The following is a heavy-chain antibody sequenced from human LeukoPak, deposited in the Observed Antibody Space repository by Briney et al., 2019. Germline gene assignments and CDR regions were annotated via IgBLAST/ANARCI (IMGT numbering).Heavy chain of an antibody. CDR2: IYSSGRP. CDR1: GGSISSYY. D-gene: IGHD4-17*01. CDR3: ARDGGDGLFDH. J-gene: IGHJ4*02. V-gene: IGHV4-4*07. Sequence: PSETLSLTCTVSGGSISSYYWSCIRQPAGKGLEWLGRIYSSGRPNYNPSLKSRVTMSVDTSKNQVSLRLTSVTAADTAVYSCARDGGDGLFDHWGQGTLVTVSS.